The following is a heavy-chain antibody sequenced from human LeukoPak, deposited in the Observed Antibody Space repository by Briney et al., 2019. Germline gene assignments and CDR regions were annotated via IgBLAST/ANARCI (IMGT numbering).Heavy chain of an antibody. Sequence: PGGSLRLSCAASGFTFSRYWMHWVRQAPGKGLVWVSRISPDGSRTTYADSVKGRFTISRDNSKNTLYLQMNSLRAEDTAVYYCAKDMRITMIVVGNFDYWGQGTLVTVSS. D-gene: IGHD3-22*01. CDR3: AKDMRITMIVVGNFDY. CDR1: GFTFSRYW. V-gene: IGHV3-74*01. CDR2: ISPDGSRT. J-gene: IGHJ4*02.